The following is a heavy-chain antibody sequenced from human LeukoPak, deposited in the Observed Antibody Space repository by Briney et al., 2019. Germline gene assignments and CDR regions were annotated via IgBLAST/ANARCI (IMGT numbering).Heavy chain of an antibody. CDR2: INHSGST. CDR3: ARMPRYNYDSSGYYRGGYYYGMDV. V-gene: IGHV4-34*01. Sequence: SETLSLTCAVYGGSFSGYYWSWIRQPPGKGLEWIGEINHSGSTNYNPSLKSRVTISVDTSKNQFSLKLSSVTAADMAVYYCARMPRYNYDSSGYYRGGYYYGMDVWGQGATVTVSS. D-gene: IGHD3-22*01. CDR1: GGSFSGYY. J-gene: IGHJ6*02.